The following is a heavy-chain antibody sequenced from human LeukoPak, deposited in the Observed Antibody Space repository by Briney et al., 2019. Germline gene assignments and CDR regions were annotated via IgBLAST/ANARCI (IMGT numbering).Heavy chain of an antibody. CDR3: TRDHLVYGDYPLYWFDP. CDR1: GYTFTNYD. CDR2: MNPNSGNT. V-gene: IGHV1-8*03. J-gene: IGHJ5*02. D-gene: IGHD4-17*01. Sequence: ASVKVSCKASGYTFTNYDINWVRQPTGQGLEWMGWMNPNSGNTGYAQKFQGRVTISRNTSTSTAYMELSSLRSDDTAVYYCTRDHLVYGDYPLYWFDPWGQGTLVTVSS.